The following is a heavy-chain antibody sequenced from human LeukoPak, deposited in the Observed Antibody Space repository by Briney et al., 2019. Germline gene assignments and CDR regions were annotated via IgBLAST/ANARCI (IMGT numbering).Heavy chain of an antibody. J-gene: IGHJ5*02. CDR2: ISGGGVNT. V-gene: IGHV3-23*01. Sequence: PGGSLRLSCAASGFTFSSYWMHWVRQAPGKGLEWVSAISGGGVNTYYADSVKGRFTISRDNSENMLYLQMNSLRAEDTAVYYCAKTLGYSGYFPPWGQGTLVTVSS. CDR3: AKTLGYSGYFPP. CDR1: GFTFSSYW. D-gene: IGHD3-22*01.